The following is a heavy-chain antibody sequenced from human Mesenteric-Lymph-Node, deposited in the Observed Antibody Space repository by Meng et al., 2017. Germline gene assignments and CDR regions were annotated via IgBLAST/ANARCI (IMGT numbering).Heavy chain of an antibody. J-gene: IGHJ2*01. CDR2: VHASGST. V-gene: IGHV4-61*02. CDR1: GDFISSGTHY. CDR3: ARWPGSFDY. Sequence: SETLSLTCTVSGDFISSGTHYWSWIRQPVGKGLEWIGRVHASGSTNANPSLRSRVTISVDTSRNQFSLNLSSMTATDTAVYYCARWPGSFDYWSRGTLVTVSS.